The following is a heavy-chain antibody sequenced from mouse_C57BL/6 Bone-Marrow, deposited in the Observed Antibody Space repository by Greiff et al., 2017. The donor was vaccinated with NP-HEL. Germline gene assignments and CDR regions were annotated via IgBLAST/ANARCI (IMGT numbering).Heavy chain of an antibody. CDR1: GYSFTGYY. CDR2: INPSTGGT. Sequence: VQLQQSGPELVKPGASVKISCKASGYSFTGYYMNWVKQSPEKSLEWIGEINPSTGGTTYNQKFKDKATLTVDKSSSTAYMQLKSLTSEDSAVYYCARYGGYDVGYFDVWGTGTTVTVSS. CDR3: ARYGGYDVGYFDV. V-gene: IGHV1-42*01. D-gene: IGHD2-2*01. J-gene: IGHJ1*03.